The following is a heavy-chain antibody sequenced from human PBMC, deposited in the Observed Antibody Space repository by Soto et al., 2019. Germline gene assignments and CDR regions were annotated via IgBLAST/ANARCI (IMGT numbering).Heavy chain of an antibody. V-gene: IGHV4-4*07. D-gene: IGHD2-8*01. J-gene: IGHJ5*02. CDR1: GGSVRENY. CDR2: IFANGHT. CDR3: AQDSRTSNRDWFDP. Sequence: XGTLSLTCIVSGGSVRENYWNGVRQPPGKGLEWIGLIFANGHTDYNPSLKSRVTMSVDASKNQFSLRLTSMTAADTAVYYCAQDSRTSNRDWFDPWGQGTLVTVSS.